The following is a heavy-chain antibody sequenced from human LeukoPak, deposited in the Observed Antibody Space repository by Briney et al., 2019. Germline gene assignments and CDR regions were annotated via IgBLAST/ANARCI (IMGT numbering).Heavy chain of an antibody. Sequence: ASVKVSCKASGYTFTSYYMHWVRQAPGQGLEWMGIINPSGGSTSYAQKFQGRVTMTRDTSTSTVYMELSSLRSEDTAVYYCARDLPVLGYYYYYGMDVWGQGTTVAVSS. CDR2: INPSGGST. V-gene: IGHV1-46*01. CDR3: ARDLPVLGYYYYYGMDV. J-gene: IGHJ6*02. D-gene: IGHD2-15*01. CDR1: GYTFTSYY.